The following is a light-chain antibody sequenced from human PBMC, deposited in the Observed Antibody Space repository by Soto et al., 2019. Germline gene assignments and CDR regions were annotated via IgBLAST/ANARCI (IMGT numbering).Light chain of an antibody. CDR3: QQSFASPPLT. CDR2: DAS. J-gene: IGKJ4*01. V-gene: IGKV1-39*01. Sequence: DIQMTQSPSSLFASVGDRVTITCRASQYISRYLNWYQKKPGKAPKLLIYDASNLQSGVPQRFSGSGSGTYFSLTISSLQPEDYATYYCQQSFASPPLTFGGGTKVEIK. CDR1: QYISRY.